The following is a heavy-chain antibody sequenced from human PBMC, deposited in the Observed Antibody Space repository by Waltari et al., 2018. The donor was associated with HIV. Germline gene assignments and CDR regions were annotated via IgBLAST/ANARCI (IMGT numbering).Heavy chain of an antibody. V-gene: IGHV3-53*02. CDR2: SYSVGTR. CDR1: GCTVSSRQ. CDR3: GRMMVRGVIMTGVDV. D-gene: IGHD3-10*01. J-gene: IGHJ6*02. Sequence: EVQLVETGGGLIQPGGSLRLACVASGCTVSSRQLSWFRQAPGKGPECVSVSYSVGTRYYTDSVKGRFTISRDESKNTVNLQLNSLRAEDTSVYYCGRMMVRGVIMTGVDVWGQGTTVIVSS.